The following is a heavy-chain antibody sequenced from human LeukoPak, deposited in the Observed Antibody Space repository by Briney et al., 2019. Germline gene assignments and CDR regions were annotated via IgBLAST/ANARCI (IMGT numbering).Heavy chain of an antibody. CDR1: GGSIRSGNHY. Sequence: SQTLSLTCTVSGGSIRSGNHYWSWIRQPAGKGLEWIGRVYMSGSTNYNPSLKSRVTISVDTSKNQFSLKLGSVTAADTAVYYCARDHYDILTGYYGNWFDPWGQGTLVTVSS. CDR2: VYMSGST. J-gene: IGHJ5*02. V-gene: IGHV4-61*02. CDR3: ARDHYDILTGYYGNWFDP. D-gene: IGHD3-9*01.